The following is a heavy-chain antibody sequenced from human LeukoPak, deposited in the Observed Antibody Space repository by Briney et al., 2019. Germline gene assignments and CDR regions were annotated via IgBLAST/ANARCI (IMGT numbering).Heavy chain of an antibody. Sequence: PGRSLRPSCAASGFTFSSYGMHWVRQAPGKGLEWVAVISYDGSNKYYADSVKGRFTISRDNAKNSLYLQMNSLRVEDTAVYYCARDPVGDLGDYWGQGTLVTVSS. CDR3: ARDPVGDLGDY. CDR1: GFTFSSYG. J-gene: IGHJ4*02. D-gene: IGHD3-10*01. CDR2: ISYDGSNK. V-gene: IGHV3-30*03.